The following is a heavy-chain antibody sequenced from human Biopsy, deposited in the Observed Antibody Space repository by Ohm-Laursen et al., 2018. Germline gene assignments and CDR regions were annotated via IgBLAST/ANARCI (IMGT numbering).Heavy chain of an antibody. CDR1: GGSISSYY. D-gene: IGHD7-27*01. CDR3: ARLTGDPSY. Sequence: SQTLSLTCSVSGGSISSYYWNWIRQSPGKGLEWIGFIYYTGHTNYNPSLKSRATISVDTSKNQFSLKVISVTAADTAMYYCARLTGDPSYWGQGILVTVSS. CDR2: IYYTGHT. V-gene: IGHV4-59*01. J-gene: IGHJ4*02.